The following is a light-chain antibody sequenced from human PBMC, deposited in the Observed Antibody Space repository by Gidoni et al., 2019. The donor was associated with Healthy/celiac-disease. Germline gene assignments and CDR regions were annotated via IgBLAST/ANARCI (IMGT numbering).Light chain of an antibody. CDR2: GAS. CDR3: QQYGSSPE. CDR1: QSVSSSY. Sequence: EIVLTHSPGTLSLSPGERATLSCRASQSVSSSYLAWYQQKPGQAPRLLIYGASSRATGIPDRFSGSGSGTDFTLTISRLEPEDFAVYYCQQYGSSPEFGQGTKVEIK. J-gene: IGKJ1*01. V-gene: IGKV3-20*01.